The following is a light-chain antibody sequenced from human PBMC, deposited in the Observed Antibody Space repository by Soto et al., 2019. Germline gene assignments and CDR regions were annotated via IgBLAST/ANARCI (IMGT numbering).Light chain of an antibody. CDR3: QVWDSTNDPNYV. CDR1: NIGSKT. Sequence: SYELTQPPSVSVAPGQTARITCGGHNIGSKTVHWYQQKPGQAPVVVIYDDSDRPSGIPERFSGSNSGNTATLTISRVEAGDEADYYCQVWDSTNDPNYVFGTGTKLTVL. CDR2: DDS. V-gene: IGLV3-21*02. J-gene: IGLJ1*01.